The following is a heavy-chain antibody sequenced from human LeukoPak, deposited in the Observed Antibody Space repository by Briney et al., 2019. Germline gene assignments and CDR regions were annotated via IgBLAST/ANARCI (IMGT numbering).Heavy chain of an antibody. V-gene: IGHV3-21*01. Sequence: GGSLRLSCAASGFTFSSYSMNWVRQAPGKGLEWVSSISSSRSYIYYADSVKGRFTISRDNAKNSLYLQMNSLRAEDTAVYYCARGTKGYDYYFDYWGQGTLVTVSS. CDR2: ISSSRSYI. J-gene: IGHJ4*02. D-gene: IGHD5-12*01. CDR1: GFTFSSYS. CDR3: ARGTKGYDYYFDY.